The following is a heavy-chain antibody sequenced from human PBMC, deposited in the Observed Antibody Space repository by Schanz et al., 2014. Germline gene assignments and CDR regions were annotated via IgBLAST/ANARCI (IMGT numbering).Heavy chain of an antibody. D-gene: IGHD3-16*01. CDR2: ISSVGISK. Sequence: VQLVESGGGLVQPGGSLRLSCAVSGFSVSTNYMSWVRQAPGKGLEWVSYISSVGISKYYADPVKGRFTISRDSAKNSLYLQMNSLRSEDTAVYYCTRDRGALINHNDALDLWGQGTMVSVSS. V-gene: IGHV3-11*04. J-gene: IGHJ3*01. CDR3: TRDRGALINHNDALDL. CDR1: GFSVSTNY.